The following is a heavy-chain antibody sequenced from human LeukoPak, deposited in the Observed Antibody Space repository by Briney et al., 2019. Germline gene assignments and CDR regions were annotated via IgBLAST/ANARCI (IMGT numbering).Heavy chain of an antibody. CDR1: GFTFSSYG. D-gene: IGHD3-3*01. CDR3: ARDSWRFYLWRDDAFDI. Sequence: PGGSLRLSCAASGFTFSSYGMHWVRQAPGKGLEWVAVIWYDGSNKCYADSVKGRFTISRDNSKNTLYLQMNSLRAEDTAVYYCARDSWRFYLWRDDAFDIWGQGTMVTVSS. CDR2: IWYDGSNK. V-gene: IGHV3-33*01. J-gene: IGHJ3*02.